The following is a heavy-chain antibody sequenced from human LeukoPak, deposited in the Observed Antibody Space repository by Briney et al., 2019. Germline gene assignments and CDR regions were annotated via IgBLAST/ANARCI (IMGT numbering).Heavy chain of an antibody. CDR3: ARDPDSSGYGAFDI. CDR2: ISYDGSDK. Sequence: PGRSLRLSCAASGFTFSSYAMHWVREAPGKGLEWVAVISYDGSDKYYADSVKGRFTVSGDNSKNTLYLQMNSLRAEDTAVYYCARDPDSSGYGAFDIWGQGTMVTVSS. V-gene: IGHV3-30*04. D-gene: IGHD3-22*01. J-gene: IGHJ3*02. CDR1: GFTFSSYA.